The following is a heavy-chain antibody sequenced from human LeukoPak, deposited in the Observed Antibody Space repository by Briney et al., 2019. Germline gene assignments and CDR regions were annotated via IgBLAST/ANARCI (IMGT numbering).Heavy chain of an antibody. V-gene: IGHV3-23*01. CDR3: VTNLGGSRGAFYI. CDR2: ISGSGGDS. Sequence: PGGSRRLSCAASGFTFINFAKNWVRQTPGKGLEGVSGISGSGGDSNHADSVTGRFTISRDNSKNTLYLQMNNLRAEHTAGYYCVTNLGGSRGAFYIWGQGTMVTV. J-gene: IGHJ3*02. CDR1: GFTFINFA. D-gene: IGHD3-16*01.